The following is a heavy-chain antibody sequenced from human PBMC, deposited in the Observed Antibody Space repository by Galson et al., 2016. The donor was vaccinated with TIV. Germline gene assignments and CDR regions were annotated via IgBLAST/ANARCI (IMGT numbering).Heavy chain of an antibody. CDR1: GDSLSDLS. J-gene: IGHJ4*02. D-gene: IGHD2/OR15-2a*01. Sequence: SVKVSCKVSGDSLSDLSMHWVRQAPGKGLEWMGGFDPEQHKKIYAQKLQGRVTLTEDTSTDPAFLELSSLSFEDTAVYYCASVAWFPGLSLDNWGQGTLVIVSS. CDR2: FDPEQHKK. V-gene: IGHV1-24*01. CDR3: ASVAWFPGLSLDN.